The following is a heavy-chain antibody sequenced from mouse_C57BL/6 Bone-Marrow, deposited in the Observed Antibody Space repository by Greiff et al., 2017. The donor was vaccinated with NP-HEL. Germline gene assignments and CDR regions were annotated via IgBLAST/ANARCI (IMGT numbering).Heavy chain of an antibody. CDR3: TRDLYYYGSSPFAY. Sequence: EVKLQESGEGLVKPGGSLKLSCAASGFTFSSYAMSWVRQTPEKRLEWVAYISSGGDYIYYADTVKGRFTISRDTARNTLYLQMSSLKSEDTAMYYFTRDLYYYGSSPFAYWGQGTLVTVSA. D-gene: IGHD1-1*01. CDR1: GFTFSSYA. CDR2: ISSGGDYI. J-gene: IGHJ3*01. V-gene: IGHV5-9-1*02.